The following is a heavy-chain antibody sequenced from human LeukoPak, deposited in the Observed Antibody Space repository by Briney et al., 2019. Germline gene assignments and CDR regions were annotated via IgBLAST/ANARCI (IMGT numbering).Heavy chain of an antibody. J-gene: IGHJ4*02. V-gene: IGHV4-59*12. D-gene: IGHD3-22*01. CDR1: GGSISSYY. CDR3: ARERYYDSSGY. CDR2: IYYSGST. Sequence: SETLSLTCTVSGGSISSYYWSWIRQPPGKGLEWIGYIYYSGSTNYNPSLKSRVTISVDTSKNQFSLKLSSVTAADTAVYYCARERYYDSSGYWGQGTLVTVSS.